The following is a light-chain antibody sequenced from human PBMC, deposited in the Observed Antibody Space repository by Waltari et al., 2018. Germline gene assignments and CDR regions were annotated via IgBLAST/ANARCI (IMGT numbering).Light chain of an antibody. Sequence: IVMTQSPDSLAVSLGERATITCKSIQSLLYRPNNKNDLAGYQQKPGQPPKLLISYASTRGPGVPARVSGSGSGTDYTLTISSLQAEDVAVYFCQQSYTSPFTFGGGTKVEL. V-gene: IGKV4-1*01. CDR2: YAS. CDR1: QSLLYRPNNKND. J-gene: IGKJ4*01. CDR3: QQSYTSPFT.